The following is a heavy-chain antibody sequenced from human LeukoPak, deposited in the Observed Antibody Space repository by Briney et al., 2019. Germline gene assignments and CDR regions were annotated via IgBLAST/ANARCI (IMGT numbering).Heavy chain of an antibody. J-gene: IGHJ3*02. V-gene: IGHV4-34*01. Sequence: SETLSLTCAVYGGSFSGYYWSWIHQPPGKGLEWIGEINHSGSTNYNPSLKSRVTISVDTSKNQFSLKLSSVTAADTAVYYCARGSPYYDFWSGYHRDAFDIWGQGTMVTVSS. CDR2: INHSGST. CDR1: GGSFSGYY. D-gene: IGHD3-3*01. CDR3: ARGSPYYDFWSGYHRDAFDI.